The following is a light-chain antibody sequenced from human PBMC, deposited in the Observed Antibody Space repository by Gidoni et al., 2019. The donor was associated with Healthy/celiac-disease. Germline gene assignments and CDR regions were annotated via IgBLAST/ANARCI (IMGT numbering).Light chain of an antibody. V-gene: IGKV1-9*01. CDR2: AAS. CDR1: QGISSS. CDR3: QQLNSYPST. Sequence: IQLTQSPSSLSASVGDRVTITCRASQGISSSLAWYHQKPGKAHKLLIYAASTLQSGVPSRFSGSGSGTDFTLTISRLQPEDFATYYCQQLNSYPSTFGPGTKVDIK. J-gene: IGKJ3*01.